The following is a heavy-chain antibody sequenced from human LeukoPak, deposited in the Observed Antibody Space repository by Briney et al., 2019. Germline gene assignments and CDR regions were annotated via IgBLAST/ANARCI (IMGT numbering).Heavy chain of an antibody. J-gene: IGHJ4*02. V-gene: IGHV3-66*01. Sequence: GGSLRLSCAASGFTFSSYAMNWVRQAPGKGLEWVSVIYSGGSTYYADSVKGRFTISRDNSKNTLYLQMNSLRAEDTAVYYCARDRGITMVRGAQGYFDYWGQGTLVTVSS. CDR1: GFTFSSYA. D-gene: IGHD3-10*01. CDR2: IYSGGST. CDR3: ARDRGITMVRGAQGYFDY.